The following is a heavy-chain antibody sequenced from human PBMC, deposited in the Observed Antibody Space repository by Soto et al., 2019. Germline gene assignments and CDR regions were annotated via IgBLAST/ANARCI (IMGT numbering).Heavy chain of an antibody. CDR2: IYYSGST. V-gene: IGHV4-30-4*01. CDR3: ARVGSSWPGAEYFQH. Sequence: SETLSLTCTVSGGSISSGDYYWSWIRQPPGKGLEWIGYIYYSGSTYYNPSLKSRVTISVDTSKNQFSLKLSSVTAADTAVYYYARVGSSWPGAEYFQHWGQGTLVTVSS. J-gene: IGHJ1*01. CDR1: GGSISSGDYY. D-gene: IGHD6-13*01.